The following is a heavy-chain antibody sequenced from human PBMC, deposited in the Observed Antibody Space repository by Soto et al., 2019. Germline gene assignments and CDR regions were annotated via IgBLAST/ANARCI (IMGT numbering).Heavy chain of an antibody. D-gene: IGHD6-13*01. J-gene: IGHJ4*02. CDR3: ARRGPGTYFDY. V-gene: IGHV3-23*01. CDR2: ISGSGDST. Sequence: EVQLLESGGGLVQPGGSLRLSCAASGFTFSSYAMRWVRQAPGKGLEWVSAISGSGDSTYYADSVKGRFTISRDNSQNTLYLQMNSLRVEDTAVYYCARRGPGTYFDYWGQGTLVTVSS. CDR1: GFTFSSYA.